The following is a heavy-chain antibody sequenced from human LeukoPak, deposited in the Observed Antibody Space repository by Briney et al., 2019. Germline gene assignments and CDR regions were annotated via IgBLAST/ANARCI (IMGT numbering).Heavy chain of an antibody. J-gene: IGHJ4*02. CDR3: AREPAPYSSGFPCLY. D-gene: IGHD6-19*01. V-gene: IGHV3-30-3*01. CDR1: GFTFSSYA. CDR2: ISYDGSNK. Sequence: GGSLRLSCAASGFTFSSYAMHWVRQAPGKGLEWVAVISYDGSNKYYADSVKGRFTISRDNSKNTLYLQMNSLRAEDTAVYYCAREPAPYSSGFPCLYWGQGTLVTVSS.